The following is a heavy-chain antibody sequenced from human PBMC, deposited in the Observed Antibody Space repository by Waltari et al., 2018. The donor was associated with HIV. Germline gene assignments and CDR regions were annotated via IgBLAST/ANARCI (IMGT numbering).Heavy chain of an antibody. D-gene: IGHD3-16*02. CDR1: GFTFSSYA. CDR2: IRGSGGST. J-gene: IGHJ4*02. CDR3: AKSGAGGLRVGELSSSLDY. V-gene: IGHV3-23*01. Sequence: EVQLLESGGGLVQPGGSLRLSCAASGFTFSSYAMSWVRQAPGKALGGVSAIRGSGGSTYYADSVKGRFTISRDNSKNTLYLQMNSLRAEDTAVYYCAKSGAGGLRVGELSSSLDYWGQGTLVTVSS.